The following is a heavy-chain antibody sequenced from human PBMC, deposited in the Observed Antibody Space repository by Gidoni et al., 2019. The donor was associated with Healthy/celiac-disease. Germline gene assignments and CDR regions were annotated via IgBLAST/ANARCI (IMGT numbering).Heavy chain of an antibody. CDR3: AKELPSGYSPKYYFDY. V-gene: IGHV3-23*01. CDR2: ISGSGGST. CDR1: GLAFSSDA. D-gene: IGHD3-22*01. Sequence: EVQLLESGGGWVQPGGSVRRSGAAAGLAFSSDAMCWVRQAPGKGLEWVSAISGSGGSTYYADSVKGRFTISSDNSKNTLYLQMNSLRAEDTAVYYCAKELPSGYSPKYYFDYWGQGTLVTVSS. J-gene: IGHJ4*02.